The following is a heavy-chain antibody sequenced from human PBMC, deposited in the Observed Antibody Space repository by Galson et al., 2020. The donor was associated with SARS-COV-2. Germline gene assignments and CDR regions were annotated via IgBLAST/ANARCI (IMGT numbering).Heavy chain of an antibody. CDR1: GFSFSRYA. V-gene: IGHV3-23*01. CDR3: AKPSGYCTSSDCYWGGYYLGH. J-gene: IGHJ4*02. CDR2: ISGSDVNT. Sequence: GESLKISCAASGFSFSRYAMNWVRQAPGKGLEWVSGISGSDVNTYYSDSVKGRFTISRDNSKNTLYLQMNSLRAEDTAVYYCAKPSGYCTSSDCYWGGYYLGHWGQGSLVTVSS. D-gene: IGHD2-8*01.